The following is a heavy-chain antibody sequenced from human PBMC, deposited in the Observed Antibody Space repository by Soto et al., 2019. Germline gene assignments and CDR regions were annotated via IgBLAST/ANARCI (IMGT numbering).Heavy chain of an antibody. J-gene: IGHJ4*02. D-gene: IGHD5-18*01. CDR2: ISYDGSNK. Sequence: GGSLRLSCAASGFTFSSYAMHWVRQAPGKGLEWVAVISYDGSNKYYADSVKGRFTISRDNSKNTLYLQMNSLRAEDTAVYYCAREGTAMVEFIDYWGQGTLVTVSS. CDR3: AREGTAMVEFIDY. V-gene: IGHV3-30-3*01. CDR1: GFTFSSYA.